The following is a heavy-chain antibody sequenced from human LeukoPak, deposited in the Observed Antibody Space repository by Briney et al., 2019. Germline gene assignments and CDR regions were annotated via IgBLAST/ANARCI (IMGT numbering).Heavy chain of an antibody. CDR3: ARVLRGFDP. V-gene: IGHV4-30-2*01. CDR2: IYHSGST. CDR1: GGSISSGGYY. J-gene: IGHJ5*02. Sequence: PSETLSLTCTVSGGSISSGGYYWRWIRQPPGKGLEWIGYIYHSGSTYYNPSIKSRVTISVDRSKNQFSLKLSSVTAADTAVYYCARVLRGFDPWGQGTLVTVSS.